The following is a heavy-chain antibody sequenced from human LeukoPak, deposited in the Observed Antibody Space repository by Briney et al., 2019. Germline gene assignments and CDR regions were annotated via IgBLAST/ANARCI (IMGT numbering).Heavy chain of an antibody. J-gene: IGHJ4*02. CDR1: GFTFSSYS. CDR3: ARDGVTWFGELLYFDY. CDR2: ISSSSSYI. D-gene: IGHD3-10*01. V-gene: IGHV3-21*01. Sequence: GGSLRLSCAASGFTFSSYSMNWVRQAPGKGLEWVSSISSSSSYIYYADSVKGRFTISRDNAKNSLYLQMNSLRAEDTAVYYCARDGVTWFGELLYFDYWGQGTLVTVSS.